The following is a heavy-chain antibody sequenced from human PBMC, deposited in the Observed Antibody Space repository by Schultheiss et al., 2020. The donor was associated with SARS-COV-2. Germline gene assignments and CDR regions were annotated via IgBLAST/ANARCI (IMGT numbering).Heavy chain of an antibody. V-gene: IGHV4-39*01. J-gene: IGHJ4*02. CDR3: AKLSRKWVVAATATPLPLPDY. CDR1: AGSISRSSYY. D-gene: IGHD2-15*01. Sequence: SETLSLTCTVSAGSISRSSYYWAWTRQPPGKRLDYMGNISCGGSTYYNPSLKSRVTISVDTSNNQLSLILSSVTAADTAVYYCAKLSRKWVVAATATPLPLPDYWGQGTLVTVSS. CDR2: ISCGGST.